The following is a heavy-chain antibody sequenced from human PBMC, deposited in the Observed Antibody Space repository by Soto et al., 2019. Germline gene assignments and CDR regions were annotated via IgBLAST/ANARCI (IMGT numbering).Heavy chain of an antibody. J-gene: IGHJ3*02. Sequence: QVQLQESGPGLVKPSQTLSLTCTVSGDPISSGDYYWSWIRQPPGKGLEWIGYIYYSGTTYYSPSLKSRVTMSLDTSKNQFSLKLSSVTAADTAVYYCARAPYRGTNSRGALDMWGQGTMVTVSS. V-gene: IGHV4-30-4*01. D-gene: IGHD2-8*01. CDR2: IYYSGTT. CDR3: ARAPYRGTNSRGALDM. CDR1: GDPISSGDYY.